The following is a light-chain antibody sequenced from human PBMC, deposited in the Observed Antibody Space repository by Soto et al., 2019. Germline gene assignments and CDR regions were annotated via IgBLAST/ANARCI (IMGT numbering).Light chain of an antibody. Sequence: QSVLTQPPSVSGSPGQSVAISCTGTSSDVGTYNRVSWYQQPPGTAPKLMIYDVTNRPSGVPDRFSGSKSGNTASLTISGLQGEEGAGYYCHSITSRKPYVLRTGTKLTVL. V-gene: IGLV2-18*02. CDR2: DVT. CDR1: SSDVGTYNR. J-gene: IGLJ1*01. CDR3: HSITSRKPYV.